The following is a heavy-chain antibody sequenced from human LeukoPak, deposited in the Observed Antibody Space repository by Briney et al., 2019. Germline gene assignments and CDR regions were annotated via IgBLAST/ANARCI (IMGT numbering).Heavy chain of an antibody. CDR3: AGIGWYFDL. D-gene: IGHD3-10*01. J-gene: IGHJ2*01. Sequence: RTSQTLSLTCIVSSGSISSGSYYWSWIRQPAGKGLEWIGRIYSTGSTSYNPSLKSRVTISVDTSKNQFSLKLSSMTAADTAVYYCAGIGWYFDLWGRGTLVTVSS. CDR2: IYSTGST. V-gene: IGHV4-61*02. CDR1: SGSISSGSYY.